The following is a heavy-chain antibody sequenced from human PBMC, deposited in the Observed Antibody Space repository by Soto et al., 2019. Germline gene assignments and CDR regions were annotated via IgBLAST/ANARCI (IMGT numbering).Heavy chain of an antibody. Sequence: GASLKISCKGSGYSFTSYWIGWVRQMPGKGLEWMGIIYPGDSDTRYSPSFQGQVTISADKSISTAYLQWSSLKASDTAMYYCARHVDGYCSGGSCYPVGMDVWGQGTTVTVCS. CDR1: GYSFTSYW. CDR3: ARHVDGYCSGGSCYPVGMDV. J-gene: IGHJ6*02. V-gene: IGHV5-51*01. D-gene: IGHD2-15*01. CDR2: IYPGDSDT.